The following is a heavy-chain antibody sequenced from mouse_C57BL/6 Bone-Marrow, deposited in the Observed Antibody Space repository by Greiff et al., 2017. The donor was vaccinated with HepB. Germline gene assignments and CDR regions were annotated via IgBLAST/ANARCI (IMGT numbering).Heavy chain of an antibody. CDR3: ASPYYYGSSYPSWFAY. CDR1: GFTFSDYG. CDR2: ISSGSSTI. D-gene: IGHD1-1*01. J-gene: IGHJ3*01. Sequence: EVQGVESGGGLVKPGGSLKLSCAASGFTFSDYGMHWVRQAPEKGLEWVAYISSGSSTIYYADTVKGRFTISRDNAKNTLFLQMTSPRSEDTAMYYCASPYYYGSSYPSWFAYWGQGTLVTVSA. V-gene: IGHV5-17*01.